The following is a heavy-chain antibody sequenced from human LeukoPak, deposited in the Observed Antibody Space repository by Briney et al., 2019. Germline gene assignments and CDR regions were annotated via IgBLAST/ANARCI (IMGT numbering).Heavy chain of an antibody. J-gene: IGHJ4*02. CDR2: IYYSGST. CDR1: GGSISSGDYY. V-gene: IGHV4-30-4*01. Sequence: SETLSLTCTVSGGSISSGDYYWSWIRQPPGKGLEWIGYIYYSGSTYYNPSLKSRVTISVDTSKNQFSLKLSSVTAADTAVYYCARGGASDYYGSGSFDYWGQGTLVTVSS. CDR3: ARGGASDYYGSGSFDY. D-gene: IGHD3-10*01.